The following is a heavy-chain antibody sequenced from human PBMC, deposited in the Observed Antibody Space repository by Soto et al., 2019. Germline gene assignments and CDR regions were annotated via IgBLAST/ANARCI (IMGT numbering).Heavy chain of an antibody. V-gene: IGHV3-30-3*01. CDR1: GFTFSSYA. D-gene: IGHD2-15*01. Sequence: GGSLRLSCAASGFTFSSYAMHWVRQAPGKGLEWVAVISYDGSNKYYADSVKGRFTISRDNSKNTLYLQMNSLRAEDTAVYYCARDNELLNDYYYYGMDVWGQGTTVTVSS. CDR2: ISYDGSNK. J-gene: IGHJ6*02. CDR3: ARDNELLNDYYYYGMDV.